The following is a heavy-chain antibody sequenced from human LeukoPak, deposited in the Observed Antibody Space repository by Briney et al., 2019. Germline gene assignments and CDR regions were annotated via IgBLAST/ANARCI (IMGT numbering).Heavy chain of an antibody. CDR2: ISSSGSTI. CDR3: ARDEDSWFNY. D-gene: IGHD6-6*01. J-gene: IGHJ4*02. Sequence: KAGGSLRLSCAASGFTFSVYYMSWIRQGPGKGLEWVSYISSSGSTIYCADSVKGRFTISRDNAKNSLYLQMNSLRAEDTAVYYCARDEDSWFNYWGQGTLVTVSS. V-gene: IGHV3-11*01. CDR1: GFTFSVYY.